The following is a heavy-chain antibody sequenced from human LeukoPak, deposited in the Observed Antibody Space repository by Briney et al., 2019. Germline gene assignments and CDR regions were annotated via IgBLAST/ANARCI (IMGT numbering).Heavy chain of an antibody. Sequence: ASMKVSCKASGYTFTGYYMHWVRQAPGQGLEWMGWINPNSGGTNYAQKFQGRVTMTRGTSISTAYMELSRLRSDDTAVYYCARVKGWNYDFDYWGQGTLVTVSS. D-gene: IGHD1-7*01. CDR1: GYTFTGYY. CDR3: ARVKGWNYDFDY. V-gene: IGHV1-2*02. CDR2: INPNSGGT. J-gene: IGHJ4*02.